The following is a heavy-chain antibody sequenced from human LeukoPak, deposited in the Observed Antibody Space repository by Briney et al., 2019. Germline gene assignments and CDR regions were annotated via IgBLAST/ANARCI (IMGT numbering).Heavy chain of an antibody. D-gene: IGHD3-10*01. V-gene: IGHV3-66*01. CDR3: ARFITMVRGRGFDY. CDR2: IYSGGST. Sequence: PGGSLRLSCAAPGFTVSSNYMSWVRQAPGKGLEWVSVIYSGGSTHYADSVRGRFTISRDNSKNTLYLQMNSLRAEDTAVYYCARFITMVRGRGFDYWGQGTLVTVSS. J-gene: IGHJ4*02. CDR1: GFTVSSNY.